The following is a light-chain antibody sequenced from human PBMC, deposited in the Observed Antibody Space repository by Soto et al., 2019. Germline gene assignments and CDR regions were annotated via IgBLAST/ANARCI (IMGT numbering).Light chain of an antibody. CDR3: AAWDDSLNAYV. CDR2: YDD. CDR1: SSNIGNNG. V-gene: IGLV1-36*01. Sequence: QSVLTRAPSVSEAPRQRVTISCSGSSSNIGNNGVNWYQQLPGKAPKLLIYYDDLKPSGVSDRFSGSKSGTSASLAISGLQSEDEADYYCAAWDDSLNAYVFGIGTKVTVL. J-gene: IGLJ1*01.